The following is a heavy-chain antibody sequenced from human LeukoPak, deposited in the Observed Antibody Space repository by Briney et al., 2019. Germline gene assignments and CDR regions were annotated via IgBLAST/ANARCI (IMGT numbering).Heavy chain of an antibody. CDR3: AKESSSAFAFDI. CDR1: GFTFSSYG. Sequence: GGSLRLSCAASGFTFSSYGMSWVRQAPGKGLQWVSAISGSGGTTYYADSVKGRFTISRDNSKNTLYLQMNSLRAENTAVYYCAKESSSAFAFDIWGQGTMVTVSS. D-gene: IGHD3-22*01. V-gene: IGHV3-23*01. CDR2: ISGSGGTT. J-gene: IGHJ3*02.